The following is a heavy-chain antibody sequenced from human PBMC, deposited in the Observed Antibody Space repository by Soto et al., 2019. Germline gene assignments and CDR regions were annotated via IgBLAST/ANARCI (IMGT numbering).Heavy chain of an antibody. CDR2: IKQDGGEE. J-gene: IGHJ6*02. D-gene: IGHD7-27*01. CDR1: GFTFNTYW. V-gene: IGHV3-7*02. CDR3: VRGVPGDQTYFWYGMDV. Sequence: GGSLRLSCAASGFTFNTYWMAWVRQTPGKGLEWVASIKQDGGEEFYVDSVKGRFTISRDNAKNSLYLQMNSLTDEDTAAYYCVRGVPGDQTYFWYGMDVWGQGTTVTVSS.